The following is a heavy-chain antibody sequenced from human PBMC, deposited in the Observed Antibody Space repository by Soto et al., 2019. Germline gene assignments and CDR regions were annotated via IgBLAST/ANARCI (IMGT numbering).Heavy chain of an antibody. D-gene: IGHD6-13*01. V-gene: IGHV4-34*01. CDR2: INHSGST. Sequence: SETLSLTCAVYGGSFSGYYWSWIRQPPGKGLEWIGEINHSGSTNYNPSLKSRVTISVDTSKNQFSLKLSSVTAADTAVYYCARDRGIAAAGTFRGVNGMDVWGQGTTVTVSS. J-gene: IGHJ6*02. CDR1: GGSFSGYY. CDR3: ARDRGIAAAGTFRGVNGMDV.